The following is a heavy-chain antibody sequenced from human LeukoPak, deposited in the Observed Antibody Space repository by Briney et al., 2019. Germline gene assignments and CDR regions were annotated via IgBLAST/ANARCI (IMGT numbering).Heavy chain of an antibody. CDR2: ISAYNGNT. V-gene: IGHV1-18*01. CDR3: ASNYFDSSGYAGLVGY. Sequence: ASVKVSCKASGYTFTSYGISWVRQAPGQGLEWMGWISAYNGNTNYAQKLQGRVTMTTDTSTSTAYMELSSLRSEDTAVYYCASNYFDSSGYAGLVGYWGQGTLVTVSS. CDR1: GYTFTSYG. D-gene: IGHD3-22*01. J-gene: IGHJ4*02.